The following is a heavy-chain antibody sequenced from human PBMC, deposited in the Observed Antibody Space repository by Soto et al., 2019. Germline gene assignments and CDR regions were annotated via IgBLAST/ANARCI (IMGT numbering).Heavy chain of an antibody. CDR3: ARDLVLWFGDNRFDP. D-gene: IGHD3-10*01. J-gene: IGHJ5*02. CDR2: ISYDGSNK. V-gene: IGHV3-30-3*01. Sequence: QVQLVESGGGVVQPGRSLRLSCAASGFTFSSYAMHWVRQAPGKGLEWVAVISYDGSNKYYADSVKGRFTISRDNSKNTLYLQMNSLRAEDTAVYYCARDLVLWFGDNRFDPWGQGTLVTVSS. CDR1: GFTFSSYA.